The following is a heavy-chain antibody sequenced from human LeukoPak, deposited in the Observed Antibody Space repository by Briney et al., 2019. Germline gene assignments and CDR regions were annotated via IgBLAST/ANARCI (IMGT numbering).Heavy chain of an antibody. Sequence: SETLSLTCTVSGGSISSGSYYWSWIRQPAGKGLEWIGRIYTSGSTNYNPSLKSRVTISVDTSKNQFSLKLSSVTAADTAVYYCARAWLYYYGSGSYYEDYWGQGTLVTVSS. CDR3: ARAWLYYYGSGSYYEDY. CDR1: GGSISSGSYY. V-gene: IGHV4-61*02. CDR2: IYTSGST. D-gene: IGHD3-10*01. J-gene: IGHJ4*02.